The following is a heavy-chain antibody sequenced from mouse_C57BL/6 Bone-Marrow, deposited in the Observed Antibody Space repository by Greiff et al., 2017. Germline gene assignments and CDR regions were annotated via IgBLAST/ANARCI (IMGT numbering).Heavy chain of an antibody. V-gene: IGHV1-76*01. CDR1: GYTFTDYY. CDR2: IYPGSGNT. Sequence: QVQLQQSGAELVRPGASVKLSCKASGYTFTDYYINWVKQRPGQGLEWIARIYPGSGNTYYNEKFKGKATLTAEKSSSTAYMQLSSLTSEDSAVXCCEWVGIYYGNPCAYWGQGTLVTVAA. CDR3: EWVGIYYGNPCAY. J-gene: IGHJ3*01. D-gene: IGHD2-1*01.